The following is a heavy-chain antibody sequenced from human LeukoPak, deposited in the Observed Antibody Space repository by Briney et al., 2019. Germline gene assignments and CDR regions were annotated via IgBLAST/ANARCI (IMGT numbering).Heavy chain of an antibody. CDR2: IYSGGST. CDR3: ASLSGGDMFYYYYMDV. D-gene: IGHD2-21*02. Sequence: PGGSLRLSCAPSAFIVSDNYMSWVRQAPGKVQEWVSSIYSGGSTHYADSVKGRFTISRDTSKNTLYLQMNSLRADDTAVYYCASLSGGDMFYYYYMDVWGKGTTVTVSS. V-gene: IGHV3-53*01. CDR1: AFIVSDNY. J-gene: IGHJ6*03.